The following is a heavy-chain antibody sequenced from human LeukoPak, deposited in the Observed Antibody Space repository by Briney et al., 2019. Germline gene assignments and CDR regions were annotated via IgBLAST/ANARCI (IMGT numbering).Heavy chain of an antibody. CDR1: GYSFTSYW. CDR3: ARLDIVVVPAATGAFDI. CDR2: IYPGDSDT. D-gene: IGHD2-2*01. Sequence: GESLKISCKGSGYSFTSYWIGWVRQMPGKGLEWMGIIYPGDSDTRYSPSFQGQVTISADKSISTAYLQWSSLKASDTAMYYCARLDIVVVPAATGAFDIWGQGTMVTVSS. V-gene: IGHV5-51*01. J-gene: IGHJ3*02.